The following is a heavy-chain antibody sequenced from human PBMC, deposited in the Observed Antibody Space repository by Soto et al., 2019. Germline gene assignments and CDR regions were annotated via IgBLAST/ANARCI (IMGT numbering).Heavy chain of an antibody. J-gene: IGHJ4*02. V-gene: IGHV3-21*01. CDR3: ARVNYCSSSSCSPFDY. CDR2: ISSNSIFI. Sequence: PGGSLRLSCAASGFTFNTYSMNWVRQAPGKGLEWVSFISSNSIFIYYADSVKGRFTISRDNAKNSPYLQMNSLRAEDTAVYYCARVNYCSSSSCSPFDYWGQGTPVTVSS. D-gene: IGHD2-15*01. CDR1: GFTFNTYS.